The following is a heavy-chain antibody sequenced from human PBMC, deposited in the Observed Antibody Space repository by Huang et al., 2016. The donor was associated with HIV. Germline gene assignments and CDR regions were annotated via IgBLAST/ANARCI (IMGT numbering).Heavy chain of an antibody. D-gene: IGHD5-12*01. V-gene: IGHV1-69*13. Sequence: QVQLVQSGAEVKKPGSSVKLSCQSSGGGSSSYAISWVRQARGQGLEWMGGIIPILGTTDYAPRFQGRGTMTADESTNTAYIELSSLEYDDTALYYCARSGPRWGLATIWTLVYWGQGTLVTVSS. CDR2: IIPILGTT. J-gene: IGHJ4*02. CDR3: ARSGPRWGLATIWTLVY. CDR1: GGGSSSYA.